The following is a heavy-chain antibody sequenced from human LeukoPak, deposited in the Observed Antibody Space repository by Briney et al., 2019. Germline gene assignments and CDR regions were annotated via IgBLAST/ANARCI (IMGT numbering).Heavy chain of an antibody. CDR2: FDPEDGET. J-gene: IGHJ4*02. Sequence: ASVKVSCKVSGYTLTELSMHSVRQAPGKGLEWMGGFDPEDGETISAQKFQGRVTITEDTSTDTAYMELSSLRSEDTAVYYCATSGPTPSDYGDYVAVRLESHYWGQGTLVTVSS. D-gene: IGHD4-17*01. V-gene: IGHV1-24*01. CDR1: GYTLTELS. CDR3: ATSGPTPSDYGDYVAVRLESHY.